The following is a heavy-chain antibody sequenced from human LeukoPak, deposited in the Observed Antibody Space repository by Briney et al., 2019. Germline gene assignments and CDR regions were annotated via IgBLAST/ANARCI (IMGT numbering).Heavy chain of an antibody. V-gene: IGHV4-30-4*01. CDR3: ARNRRSNWESLSFIDY. CDR2: IYYSGST. Sequence: SQTLSLTCTVSGGSISSGDYYWSWIRQPPGKGLEWIGYIYYSGSTSHNPSLNSRVTMSLDTSKNQFSLKLNSVTAADTAIYYCARNRRSNWESLSFIDYWGQGTLVTVSS. CDR1: GGSISSGDYY. D-gene: IGHD7-27*01. J-gene: IGHJ4*02.